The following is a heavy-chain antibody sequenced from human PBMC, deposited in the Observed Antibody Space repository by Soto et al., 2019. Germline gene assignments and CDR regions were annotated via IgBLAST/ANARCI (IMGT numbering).Heavy chain of an antibody. J-gene: IGHJ4*02. D-gene: IGHD5-18*01. CDR2: IDLSDSYT. CDR1: GYSFTSYW. CDR3: ASFSVDTAMGPLGL. V-gene: IGHV5-10-1*01. Sequence: GESLKLYCQGSGYSFTSYWISWVRQMPGKGLEWMGRIDLSDSYTNYSPSFQGHVTISAHKSISTAYLQWSSLKASDTAMYYCASFSVDTAMGPLGLWGQGTLVTVSS.